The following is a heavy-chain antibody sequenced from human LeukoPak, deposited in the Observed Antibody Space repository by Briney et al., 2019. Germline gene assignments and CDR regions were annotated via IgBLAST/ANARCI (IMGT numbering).Heavy chain of an antibody. CDR3: ARGTYYYGSGSCPYFDY. V-gene: IGHV4-4*07. Sequence: PSETLSLTSTVSGGSISSYYWSWIRQPAGKGLEWIGRIYTSGSTSYNPSLKSRVTMSVDTSKNQFSLKLSSVTAADTAVYYCARGTYYYGSGSCPYFDYWGQGTLVTVSS. CDR2: IYTSGST. CDR1: GGSISSYY. D-gene: IGHD3-10*01. J-gene: IGHJ4*02.